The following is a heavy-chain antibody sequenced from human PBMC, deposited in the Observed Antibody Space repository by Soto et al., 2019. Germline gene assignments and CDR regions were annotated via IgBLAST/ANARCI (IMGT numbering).Heavy chain of an antibody. V-gene: IGHV4-31*03. D-gene: IGHD2-15*01. CDR2: IYYSGST. J-gene: IGHJ4*02. CDR3: GRGPPGYCSGGSSHPRPNWFDY. CDR1: GGSISSGCYY. Sequence: PSETLSLTGTVSGGSISSGCYYWSWIRQDPGKGLEWIGYIYYSGSTYYNPSLKSRVTISVDTSKNQFSLKVSSVTAADTAVYYCGRGPPGYCSGGSSHPRPNWFDYWGSGPPVT.